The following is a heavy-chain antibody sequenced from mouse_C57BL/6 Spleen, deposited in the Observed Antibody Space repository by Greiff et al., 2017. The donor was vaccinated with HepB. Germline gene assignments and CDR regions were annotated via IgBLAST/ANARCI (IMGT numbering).Heavy chain of an antibody. CDR1: GFTFSDYG. J-gene: IGHJ4*01. Sequence: EVMLVESGGGLVKPGGSLKLSCAASGFTFSDYGMHWVRQAPEKGLEWVAYISSGSSTIYYADTVKGRFTISRDNAKNTLFLQMTSLRSEDTAMYYCARPGMKQRYYAMDYWGQGTSVTVSS. D-gene: IGHD6-1*01. CDR2: ISSGSSTI. CDR3: ARPGMKQRYYAMDY. V-gene: IGHV5-17*01.